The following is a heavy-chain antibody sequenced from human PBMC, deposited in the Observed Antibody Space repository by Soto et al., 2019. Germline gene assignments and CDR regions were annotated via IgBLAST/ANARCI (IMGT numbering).Heavy chain of an antibody. D-gene: IGHD2-15*01. V-gene: IGHV6-1*01. J-gene: IGHJ6*02. Sequence: PSQTLSLTCVGSVDTVSSNSVAWNWVRQSPSRGLEWLGRTYYRSRWYSDYAVSVRSRIDINADTSKNQVSLQLNSVTPEDTAVYYCARSEEDSDYYYGMDVWGQGTTVTVSS. CDR3: ARSEEDSDYYYGMDV. CDR1: VDTVSSNSVA. CDR2: TYYRSRWYS.